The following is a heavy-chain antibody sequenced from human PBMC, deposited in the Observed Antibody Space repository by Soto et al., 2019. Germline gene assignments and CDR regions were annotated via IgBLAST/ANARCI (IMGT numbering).Heavy chain of an antibody. D-gene: IGHD3-22*01. Sequence: EVQLVESGGGLVQPGGSLRLSCAASGFTFSSYSMNWVRQAPGKGLEWVSYISSSSGTIYYADSVKGRFTISRDNAKNSLYLQMNSLRAEDTAVYYCARGAYYYDSSGLSYWGQGTLVTVSS. V-gene: IGHV3-48*01. CDR2: ISSSSGTI. CDR3: ARGAYYYDSSGLSY. CDR1: GFTFSSYS. J-gene: IGHJ4*02.